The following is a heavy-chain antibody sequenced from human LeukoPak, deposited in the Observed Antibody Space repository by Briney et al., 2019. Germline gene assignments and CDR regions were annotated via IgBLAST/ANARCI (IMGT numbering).Heavy chain of an antibody. CDR3: PREQVATMLAFDI. CDR2: IKQDGSEK. Sequence: GGSLRLSCAASGFTFSSYWMSWVRQAPGKGLEWVANIKQDGSEKYYVDSVKGRFTISRDNAKNSLYLQMNSLRAEDTAVYCCPREQVATMLAFDIWGQGTMVTVSS. D-gene: IGHD5-12*01. V-gene: IGHV3-7*01. CDR1: GFTFSSYW. J-gene: IGHJ3*02.